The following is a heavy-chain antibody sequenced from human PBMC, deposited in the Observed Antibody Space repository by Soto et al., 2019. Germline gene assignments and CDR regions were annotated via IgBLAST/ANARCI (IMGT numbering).Heavy chain of an antibody. CDR3: ARSLYSYRVRFDP. J-gene: IGHJ5*02. CDR1: GGSISSDGYY. D-gene: IGHD5-18*01. V-gene: IGHV4-31*03. Sequence: SETLSLTCTVSGGSISSDGYYWSWIRQHPGKGLEWIGYIFYSGSTYYNPSLKSRVTISIDTSKNQFSLKLSSVTAADTAVYYCARSLYSYRVRFDPWGQGTLVTVSS. CDR2: IFYSGST.